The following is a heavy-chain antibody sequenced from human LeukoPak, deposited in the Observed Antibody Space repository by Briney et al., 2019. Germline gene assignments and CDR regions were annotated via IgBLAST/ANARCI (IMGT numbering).Heavy chain of an antibody. CDR3: AREEALGSGSFDY. CDR1: GGSISTYY. Sequence: SETLSLPCTVSGGSISTYYWSWIRQPPGKGLEWIGYIYYSGSTSYNPSLKSRVTISVDTSKNQFSLKLSSVTAADTAVYYCAREEALGSGSFDYWGQGTLVTVSS. V-gene: IGHV4-59*01. CDR2: IYYSGST. J-gene: IGHJ4*02. D-gene: IGHD1-26*01.